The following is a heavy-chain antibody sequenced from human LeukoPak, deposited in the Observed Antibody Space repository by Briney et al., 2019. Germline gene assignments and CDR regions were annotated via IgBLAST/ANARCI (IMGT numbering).Heavy chain of an antibody. Sequence: GASVKVSCKASGGTFSSYAISWVRQAPGQGLEWMGGIIPIFGTANYAQKFQGRVTITADESTSTAYMELSSLRSEDTAVYYCARGGPNYYGSGSYSGYFDYWGQGTLVTVSS. V-gene: IGHV1-69*13. CDR2: IIPIFGTA. J-gene: IGHJ4*02. CDR1: GGTFSSYA. D-gene: IGHD3-10*01. CDR3: ARGGPNYYGSGSYSGYFDY.